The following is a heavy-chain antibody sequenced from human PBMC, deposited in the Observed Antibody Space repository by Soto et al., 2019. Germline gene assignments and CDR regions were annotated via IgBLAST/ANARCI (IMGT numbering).Heavy chain of an antibody. CDR3: ARDRNGPAADYYCGMDV. Sequence: ASVKVSCKASGYTFTGYYMHWVRQAPGQGLEWMGWINPNSGGTNYAQKFQGWVTMTRDTSISTAYMELSRLRSDDTAVYYCARDRNGPAADYYCGMDVWGQGTTVTVSS. J-gene: IGHJ6*02. CDR1: GYTFTGYY. CDR2: INPNSGGT. V-gene: IGHV1-2*04.